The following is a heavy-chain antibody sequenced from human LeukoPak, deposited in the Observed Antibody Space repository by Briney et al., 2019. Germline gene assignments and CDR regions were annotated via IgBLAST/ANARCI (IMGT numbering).Heavy chain of an antibody. D-gene: IGHD3-16*01. V-gene: IGHV3-23*01. CDR2: ISGSVGST. CDR1: GFTFSSYA. J-gene: IGHJ4*02. Sequence: PGGSLRLSCAASGFTFSSYAMSWVRQAPGKGLEWVSAISGSVGSTYYADSVKGRFTISRDNSKNTLYLQMNSLRAEDTAVYYCAKASRDLGYYFDYWGQGTLVTVSS. CDR3: AKASRDLGYYFDY.